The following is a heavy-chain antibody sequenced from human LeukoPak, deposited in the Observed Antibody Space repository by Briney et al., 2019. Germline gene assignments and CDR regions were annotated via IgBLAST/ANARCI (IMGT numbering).Heavy chain of an antibody. CDR2: ISSSSSTI. Sequence: PGGSLRLSCAASGFTFSGYAMSWVRQAPGKGLEWVSYISSSSSTIYYADSVKGRFTISRDNAKNSLYLRMNSLRAEDTAVYYCARSKSPPPYRDAFDIWGQGTMVTVSS. CDR1: GFTFSGYA. D-gene: IGHD3-16*01. J-gene: IGHJ3*02. CDR3: ARSKSPPPYRDAFDI. V-gene: IGHV3-48*04.